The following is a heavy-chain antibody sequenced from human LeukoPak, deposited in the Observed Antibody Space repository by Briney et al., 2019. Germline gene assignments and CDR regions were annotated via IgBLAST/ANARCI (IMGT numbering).Heavy chain of an antibody. V-gene: IGHV3-11*04. D-gene: IGHD1-26*01. CDR1: GFTFSDYY. J-gene: IGHJ4*02. CDR3: AREPAYSGSSQIDY. CDR2: ISSSGSTV. Sequence: PGGSLRLSCAASGFTFSDYYMSWIRQAPGKGLEWVSYISSSGSTVYYADSVKGRFTISRDNAKNSLYLQMNSLRAEDTAVYYCAREPAYSGSSQIDYWGQGTLVTVSS.